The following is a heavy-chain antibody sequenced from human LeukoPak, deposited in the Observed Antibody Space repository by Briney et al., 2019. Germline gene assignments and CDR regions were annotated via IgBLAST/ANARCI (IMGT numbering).Heavy chain of an antibody. CDR1: GFSFGNYA. CDR3: VPRHCDRITCYAGFDY. CDR2: ISASGGTT. J-gene: IGHJ4*02. Sequence: PGGSLRLSCATSGFSFGNYAMNWVRQAPGKGLEWVSGISASGGTTYYADSVRGRFTISRDNSKNTLFLQVNSLRAEDTAIYYCVPRHCDRITCYAGFDYWGQGTLVTVSS. V-gene: IGHV3-23*01. D-gene: IGHD2-2*01.